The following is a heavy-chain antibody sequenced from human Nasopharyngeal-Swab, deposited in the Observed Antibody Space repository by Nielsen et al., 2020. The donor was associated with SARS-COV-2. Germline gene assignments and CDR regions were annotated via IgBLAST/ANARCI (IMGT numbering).Heavy chain of an antibody. CDR1: GFTFSSYW. D-gene: IGHD6-19*01. CDR2: IKQDGSEK. V-gene: IGHV3-7*03. Sequence: GGSLRLSCAASGFTFSSYWVSWVRQAPGKGLEWVAKIKQDGSEKYYVDSVKGRFTISRDNAKNSLYLQLNSLRAEDTAMYYCAKYTSGWGWFDPWGLGTLVTVSS. J-gene: IGHJ5*02. CDR3: AKYTSGWGWFDP.